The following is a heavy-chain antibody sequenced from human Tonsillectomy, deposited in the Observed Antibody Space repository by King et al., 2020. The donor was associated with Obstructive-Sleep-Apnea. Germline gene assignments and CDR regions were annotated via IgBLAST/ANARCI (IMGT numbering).Heavy chain of an antibody. V-gene: IGHV4-59*01. D-gene: IGHD6-13*01. CDR1: GGSISGYY. J-gene: IGHJ6*02. CDR3: ARDGRFGERQRLVQRIAYGLDV. CDR2: IYYTGTT. Sequence: LQLQESGPGLVKPSETLSLTCTVSGGSISGYYWSWIRQPPGKGLEWIGYIYYTGTTNYNPSLKSRVTISVDAYKNQFSLRLTSVTAADTAIYYCARDGRFGERQRLVQRIAYGLDVWGQGTTVTVS.